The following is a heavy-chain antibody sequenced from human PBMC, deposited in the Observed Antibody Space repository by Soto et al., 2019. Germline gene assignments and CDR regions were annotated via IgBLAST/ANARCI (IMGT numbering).Heavy chain of an antibody. Sequence: GASVKVSCKASGGTFSSYAISWVRQAPGQGLEWMGGIIPIFGTANYAQKFQGRVTITADKSTSTAYMELSSLRSEDTAVYYCTTDLDYGMYYYGMDVWGQGTTVTVSS. V-gene: IGHV1-69*06. CDR3: TTDLDYGMYYYGMDV. CDR1: GGTFSSYA. J-gene: IGHJ6*02. D-gene: IGHD4-17*01. CDR2: IIPIFGTA.